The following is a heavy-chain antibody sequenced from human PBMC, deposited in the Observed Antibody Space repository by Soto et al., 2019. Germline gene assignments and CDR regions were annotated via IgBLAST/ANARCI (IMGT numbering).Heavy chain of an antibody. CDR1: GYTFTSYA. V-gene: IGHV1-3*01. J-gene: IGHJ4*02. CDR2: INAGNGNT. CDR3: ARDGFPILGAFPNFDH. Sequence: ASVKVSCKASGYTFTSYAMHWVRQAPGQRLEWMGWINAGNGNTKYSQKFQGRVTITRDTSASTAYMELSSLRSEDTAVYYCARDGFPILGAFPNFDHWGQGTLVTVPS. D-gene: IGHD3-16*01.